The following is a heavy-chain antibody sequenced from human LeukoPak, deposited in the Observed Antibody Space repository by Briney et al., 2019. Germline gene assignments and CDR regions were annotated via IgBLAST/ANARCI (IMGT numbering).Heavy chain of an antibody. CDR3: ARVVPDYGMDV. V-gene: IGHV3-23*01. J-gene: IGHJ6*02. CDR2: ISGSGGST. CDR1: GFTFSSYA. D-gene: IGHD1-26*01. Sequence: PGGSLRLSCAASGFTFSSYAMSWVRQAPGKGLEWVSAISGSGGSTYYADSVKGRFTISTDTSTSTAYMELRSLRSDDTAVYYCARVVPDYGMDVWGQGTTVTVSS.